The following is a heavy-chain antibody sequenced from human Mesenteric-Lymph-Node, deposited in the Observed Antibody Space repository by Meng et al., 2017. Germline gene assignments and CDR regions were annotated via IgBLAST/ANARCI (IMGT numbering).Heavy chain of an antibody. CDR2: IIPIIGTA. V-gene: IGHV1-69*05. CDR3: ARGWGRDGYSPRN. D-gene: IGHD5-24*01. Sequence: SVKVSCKASGGTFSSYAISWVRQAPGQGLEWMGWIIPIIGTANYAQKFQGRVTITTVESTSTAYMELSSLRSEDTSVYYCARGWGRDGYSPRNWGQGTLVTVSS. CDR1: GGTFSSYA. J-gene: IGHJ4*02.